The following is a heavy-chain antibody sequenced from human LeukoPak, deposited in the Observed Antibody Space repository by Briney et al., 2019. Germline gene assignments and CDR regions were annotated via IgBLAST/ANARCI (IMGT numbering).Heavy chain of an antibody. J-gene: IGHJ5*02. V-gene: IGHV4-34*01. Sequence: SETLSLTCAVYGGSFSVYYWCWIRQPPGKGREWVGEINHRGSTNYNPSLKRRGTISVDTSKNQFSLKLGSVAAAETAVYYCARGESYYDFWRGYPHGWFGPWGQGTLVTVSS. D-gene: IGHD3-3*01. CDR2: INHRGST. CDR1: GGSFSVYY. CDR3: ARGESYYDFWRGYPHGWFGP.